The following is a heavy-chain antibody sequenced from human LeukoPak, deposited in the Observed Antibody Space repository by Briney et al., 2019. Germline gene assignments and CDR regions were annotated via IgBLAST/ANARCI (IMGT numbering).Heavy chain of an antibody. CDR1: GGSFSGYY. J-gene: IGHJ4*02. D-gene: IGHD5-12*01. V-gene: IGHV4-34*01. CDR3: ARGHNLSGYDLTTYSDY. CDR2: INHSGST. Sequence: SETLSLTCAVYGGSFSGYYWSWIRQPPGKGLEWIGEINHSGSTNYNPSLKSRVTISVDTSKNQFSLKLSSVTAADTAVYYCARGHNLSGYDLTTYSDYWGQGTLVTVSS.